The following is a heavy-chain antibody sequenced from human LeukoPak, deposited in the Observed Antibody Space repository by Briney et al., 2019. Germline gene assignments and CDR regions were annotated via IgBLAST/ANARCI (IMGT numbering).Heavy chain of an antibody. V-gene: IGHV3-7*01. D-gene: IGHD3-10*01. J-gene: IGHJ6*02. CDR3: ARVPAVRGVIDYYYGMDV. CDR1: GFTFSSNW. Sequence: PGGSLRLSCGASGFTFSSNWMSWVRQAPGKGLEWVANIKQDGSEKYYVDSVKGRFTISRDNAKNSLYPQMNSLRVEDTAVYYCARVPAVRGVIDYYYGMDVWGQGTTVTVSS. CDR2: IKQDGSEK.